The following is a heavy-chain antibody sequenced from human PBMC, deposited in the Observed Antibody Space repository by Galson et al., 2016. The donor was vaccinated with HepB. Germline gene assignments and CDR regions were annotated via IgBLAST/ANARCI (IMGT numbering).Heavy chain of an antibody. D-gene: IGHD3-10*01. J-gene: IGHJ6*02. CDR1: GFTFSDYY. V-gene: IGHV3-11*04. CDR2: ISSGSSVI. Sequence: SLRLSCAGSGFTFSDYYMTWIRQAPGKGPEWLSYISSGSSVIYYADSVKGRLTISRDNAMNSLYLQMNSLRGEDTAVYYCGRAAGSGSQYYYGVDVWGQGTTVTVSS. CDR3: GRAAGSGSQYYYGVDV.